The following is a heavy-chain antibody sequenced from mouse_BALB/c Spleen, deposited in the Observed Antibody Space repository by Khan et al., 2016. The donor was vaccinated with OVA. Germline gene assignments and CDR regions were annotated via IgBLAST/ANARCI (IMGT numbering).Heavy chain of an antibody. CDR3: ARPPITTIVATSCGFFDY. J-gene: IGHJ1*01. CDR1: GFTFSGYA. Sequence: EVELVESGGDLVKPGGSLKLSCAASGFTFSGYALSWVRQTPEKRLEWVATISSGDSYTYYPDSVKGRFTISRDNVKNTLYLQMSSLRSEDTAMYYCARPPITTIVATSCGFFDYWGAGTTVTVSS. D-gene: IGHD1-1*01. CDR2: ISSGDSYT. V-gene: IGHV5-9-3*01.